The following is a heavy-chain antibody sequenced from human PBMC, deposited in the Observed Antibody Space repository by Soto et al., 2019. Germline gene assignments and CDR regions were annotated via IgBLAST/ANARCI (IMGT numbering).Heavy chain of an antibody. J-gene: IGHJ3*02. CDR3: ARVAGDDAFDI. Sequence: GESLKISCAASGFTFSSYAMHWVRQAPGKGLEYVSAISSNGGSTYYANSVKGRFTISRDNSKNTLYLQMGSLRAEDMAVYYCARVAGDDAFDIWGQGTMVTVSS. CDR2: ISSNGGST. D-gene: IGHD7-27*01. V-gene: IGHV3-64*01. CDR1: GFTFSSYA.